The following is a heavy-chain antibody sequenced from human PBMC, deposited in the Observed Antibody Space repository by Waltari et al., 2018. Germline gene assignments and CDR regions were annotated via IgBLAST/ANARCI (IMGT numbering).Heavy chain of an antibody. V-gene: IGHV7-4-1*02. D-gene: IGHD2-2*01. J-gene: IGHJ5*02. Sequence: QVQLVQSGSELKKPGASVKVSCKASGYTFTNYAINWLRQAPGQGLEFMGWINPNTGNPTYVQGFTGRFGFSLDTSVSTAYLQINSLKADDTAVYYCAREVVPAATIVVNWFDPWGQGTLVTVSS. CDR2: INPNTGNP. CDR1: GYTFTNYA. CDR3: AREVVPAATIVVNWFDP.